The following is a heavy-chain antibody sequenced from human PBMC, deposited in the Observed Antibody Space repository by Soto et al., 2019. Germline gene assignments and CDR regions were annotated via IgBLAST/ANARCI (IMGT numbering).Heavy chain of an antibody. CDR2: IRHRGST. J-gene: IGHJ5*02. Sequence: SETLSLTCAVSGGSISTSAWWTWVRQSPTKGLEWIGEIRHRGSTNKNPSLSSRVTISVDTSKNQFSLKLTSVTAADTAVYYCARVRGNQLLGWFDPWGQGTLVTVSS. D-gene: IGHD2-2*01. CDR1: GGSISTSAW. CDR3: ARVRGNQLLGWFDP. V-gene: IGHV4-4*02.